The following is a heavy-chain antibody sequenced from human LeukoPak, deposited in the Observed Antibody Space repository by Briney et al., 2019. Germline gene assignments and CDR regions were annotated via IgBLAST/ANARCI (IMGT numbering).Heavy chain of an antibody. J-gene: IGHJ4*02. Sequence: GGSLRLSCAASGFTFGSYSMNWVRQAPGKGLEWVSSISSSSYIYYADSVKGRFTISRDNAKNSLYLQMNSLRAEDTAVYYCARVADGDKYGGRDYWGQGALVIVSS. CDR3: ARVADGDKYGGRDY. V-gene: IGHV3-21*01. D-gene: IGHD5-24*01. CDR2: ISSSSYI. CDR1: GFTFGSYS.